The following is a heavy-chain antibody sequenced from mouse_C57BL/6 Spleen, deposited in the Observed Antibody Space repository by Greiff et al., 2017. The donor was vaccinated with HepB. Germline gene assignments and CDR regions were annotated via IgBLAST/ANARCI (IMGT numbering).Heavy chain of an antibody. J-gene: IGHJ4*01. V-gene: IGHV1-26*01. CDR1: GYTFTDYY. CDR2: INPNNGGT. CDR3: ARRDEIYGSSYLPYYYAMDY. Sequence: EVQLQQSGPELVKPGASVKISCKASGYTFTDYYMNWVKQSHGKSLEWIGDINPNNGGTSYNQKFKGKATLTVDKSSSTAYMELRSLTSEDAAVYYGARRDEIYGSSYLPYYYAMDYWGQGTSVTVSS. D-gene: IGHD1-1*01.